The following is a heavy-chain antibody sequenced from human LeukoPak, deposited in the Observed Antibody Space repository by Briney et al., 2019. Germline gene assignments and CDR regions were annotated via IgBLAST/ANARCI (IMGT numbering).Heavy chain of an antibody. CDR3: ARGYIGNSGRYYYYYMDV. D-gene: IGHD1-7*01. J-gene: IGHJ6*03. V-gene: IGHV4-38-2*01. Sequence: SETLSLTCAFSDYSISSGYHRGWIRQPPEKGLEWIGSISRSGSTYYSPSLKGRVTMSVDSSKNEFSLNLSSVTAADTAVYYCARGYIGNSGRYYYYYMDVWGKGTTVTVSS. CDR2: ISRSGST. CDR1: DYSISSGYH.